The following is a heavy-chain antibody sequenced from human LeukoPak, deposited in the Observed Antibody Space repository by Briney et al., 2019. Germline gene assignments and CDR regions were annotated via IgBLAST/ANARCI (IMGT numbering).Heavy chain of an antibody. V-gene: IGHV3-7*01. D-gene: IGHD3-22*01. CDR1: GFTFSSYW. CDR3: ARDSVSSGYYFDY. J-gene: IGHJ4*02. Sequence: PGGSLRLSCAASGFTFSSYWMSWVRQAPGKGLEWVANIKHDGSEKYYVDSVKGRFTISRDNSKNSLYLQMNSLRAEDTAVYYCARDSVSSGYYFDYWGQGTLVTVSS. CDR2: IKHDGSEK.